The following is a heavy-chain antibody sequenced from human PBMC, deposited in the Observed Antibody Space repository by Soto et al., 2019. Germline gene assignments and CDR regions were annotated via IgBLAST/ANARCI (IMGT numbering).Heavy chain of an antibody. D-gene: IGHD3-22*01. J-gene: IGHJ1*01. V-gene: IGHV1-46*01. CDR3: GSWSLMTMIVNY. CDR2: INPSGGSS. CDR1: GYTFTSYY. Sequence: QVQLVQSGAEVKKPGASVKVSCKASGYTFTSYYMHWVRQAPGQGLEWMGIINPSGGSSSYAQKFQGRVTMTRHISTTTVSMESNSLRSEDTAVYYCGSWSLMTMIVNYWGQGTLVTVSS.